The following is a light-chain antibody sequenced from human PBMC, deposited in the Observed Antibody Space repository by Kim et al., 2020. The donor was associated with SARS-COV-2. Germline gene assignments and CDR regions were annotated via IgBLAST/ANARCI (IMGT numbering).Light chain of an antibody. CDR1: SSDVGGYNF. V-gene: IGLV2-8*01. CDR2: EVS. CDR3: SSYGGSNNFV. J-gene: IGLJ1*01. Sequence: GQSVTISCTGTSSDVGGYNFVSWYQQHPGKAPKLLIYEVSKRPSGVPDRFSGSKSGNTASLTVSGLQADDEADYYCSSYGGSNNFVFGSGTKVTVL.